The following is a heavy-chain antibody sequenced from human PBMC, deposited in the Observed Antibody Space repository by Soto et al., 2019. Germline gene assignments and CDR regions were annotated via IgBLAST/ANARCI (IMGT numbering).Heavy chain of an antibody. V-gene: IGHV3-30*18. Sequence: QVQLVESGGGVVQPGRSLRLSCAASGFTFSSYGMHWVRQAPGKGLEWVAVISYDGSNKYYVDSVKGRFTISRDNSKNTLYLQMNSLRAEDTAVYYCAKVLRFLEWLYDYWGQGTLVTVSS. D-gene: IGHD3-3*01. CDR2: ISYDGSNK. J-gene: IGHJ4*02. CDR3: AKVLRFLEWLYDY. CDR1: GFTFSSYG.